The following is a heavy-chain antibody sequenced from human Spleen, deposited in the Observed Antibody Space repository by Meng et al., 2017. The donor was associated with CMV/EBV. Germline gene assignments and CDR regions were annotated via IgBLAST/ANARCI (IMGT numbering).Heavy chain of an antibody. CDR2: ISDSGDSP. CDR3: AKTLNGYGGEDS. J-gene: IGHJ4*02. CDR1: GFTFSSYA. D-gene: IGHD5-18*01. V-gene: IGHV3-23*01. Sequence: GGSLRLSCAASGFTFSSYALTRVRQAPGKGLEWVSLISDSGDSPYYADSVKGRFIISRDNSKNMVYLQMKSLRADDTARYYCAKTLNGYGGEDSWGQGTLVTVSS.